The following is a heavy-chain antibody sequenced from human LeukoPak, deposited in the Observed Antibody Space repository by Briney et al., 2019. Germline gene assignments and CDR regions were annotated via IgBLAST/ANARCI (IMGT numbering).Heavy chain of an antibody. J-gene: IGHJ4*02. CDR1: GFTFNSYD. Sequence: GGSLRLSCAASGFTFNSYDMHWVRQPPGKGLEWVAFMEYDGSIKYYADSVKGRFTISRDNSKNTLYLQMDSLRAEDTAVYYCARDGSGRVPEMSAPDYWGQGTLVTVSS. CDR2: MEYDGSIK. V-gene: IGHV3-30*12. D-gene: IGHD3-10*01. CDR3: ARDGSGRVPEMSAPDY.